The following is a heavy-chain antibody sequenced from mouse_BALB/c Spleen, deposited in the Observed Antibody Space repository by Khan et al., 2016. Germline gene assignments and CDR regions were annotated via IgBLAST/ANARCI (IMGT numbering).Heavy chain of an antibody. CDR2: IRSKSNNYAT. J-gene: IGHJ4*01. Sequence: EVQLVESGGGLVQPQGSLKLSCAASGFTFNTYAMHWVCQAPGKGLECVARIRSKSNNYATYYADSVKARFTIPRDDSQSMLYLQMNNLKTEETAMYDCVREDYPFAMEYWGQGTSVTVSS. CDR3: VREDYPFAMEY. CDR1: GFTFNTYA. D-gene: IGHD2-4*01. V-gene: IGHV10-3*03.